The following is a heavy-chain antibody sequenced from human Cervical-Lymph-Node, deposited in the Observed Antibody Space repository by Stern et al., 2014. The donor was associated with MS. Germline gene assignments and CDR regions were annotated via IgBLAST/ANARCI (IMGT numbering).Heavy chain of an antibody. J-gene: IGHJ4*02. Sequence: QVQLQESGPGLVKPSETLSLTCSVSGGSISSYYWNWIRQPPGKGLEWIANVHYSGTTNYNPSLKSRVTILLDTSMNKISLKLTSVTAADTAVYYCAGSGTYYPDYWGQGSLVTVSS. CDR1: GGSISSYY. V-gene: IGHV4-59*08. CDR3: AGSGTYYPDY. D-gene: IGHD3-3*01. CDR2: VHYSGTT.